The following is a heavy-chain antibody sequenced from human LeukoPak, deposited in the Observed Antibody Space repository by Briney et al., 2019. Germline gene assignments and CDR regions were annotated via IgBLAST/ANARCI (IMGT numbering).Heavy chain of an antibody. Sequence: SETLPLTCTVPGGSISSYYWSWIRQPPGKGLEWIGYIYYSGSTNNNPSLKSRVTISVDTSKNQFSLKLSSVTAADTAVYYCASSLGGYSYGYPLGYWGQGTLVTVSS. V-gene: IGHV4-59*01. CDR3: ASSLGGYSYGYPLGY. CDR1: GGSISSYY. D-gene: IGHD5-18*01. CDR2: IYYSGST. J-gene: IGHJ4*02.